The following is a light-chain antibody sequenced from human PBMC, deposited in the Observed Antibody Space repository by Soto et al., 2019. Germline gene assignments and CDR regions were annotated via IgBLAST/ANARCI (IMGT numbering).Light chain of an antibody. V-gene: IGKV1-8*01. CDR1: QGISSY. CDR2: AAS. J-gene: IGKJ1*01. CDR3: QQYYSYPRT. Sequence: AIRMTQSPSSPSASTGDRVTITYRASQGISSYLAWYQQKPGKAPKLLIYAASTLQGGVPSMFSGSGAGTDFTPTISCLQSEEFVTYCCQQYYSYPRTFGQGTKVEIK.